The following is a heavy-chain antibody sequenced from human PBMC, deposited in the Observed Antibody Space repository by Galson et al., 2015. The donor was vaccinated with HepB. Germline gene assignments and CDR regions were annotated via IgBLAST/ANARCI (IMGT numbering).Heavy chain of an antibody. CDR3: AKDGVGGGQQLVLSGQDFDY. D-gene: IGHD6-13*01. V-gene: IGHV3-30*18. CDR1: GFTFSSYS. Sequence: SLRLSCAASGFTFSSYSMNWVRQAPGKGLEWVAVISYDGSNKYYADSVKGRFTISRDNSKNTLYLQMNSLRAEDTAVYYCAKDGVGGGQQLVLSGQDFDYWGQGTLVTVSS. J-gene: IGHJ4*02. CDR2: ISYDGSNK.